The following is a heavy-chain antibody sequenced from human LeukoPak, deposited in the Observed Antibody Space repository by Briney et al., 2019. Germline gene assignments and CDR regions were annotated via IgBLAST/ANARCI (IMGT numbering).Heavy chain of an antibody. CDR1: GGSISSYS. J-gene: IGHJ3*02. Sequence: SETPSLTCTVSGGSISSYSWSWIRQPPGKGLEWIGYIYYSGSTNYNPSLKSRVTISVDTSKNQFSLKLSSVTAADTAVYYCARAMYASRDAFDIWGQGTMVTVSS. CDR3: ARAMYASRDAFDI. D-gene: IGHD2-8*01. V-gene: IGHV4-59*01. CDR2: IYYSGST.